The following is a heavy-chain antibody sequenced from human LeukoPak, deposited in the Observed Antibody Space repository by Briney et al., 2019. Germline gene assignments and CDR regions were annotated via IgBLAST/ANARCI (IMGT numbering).Heavy chain of an antibody. J-gene: IGHJ4*02. Sequence: ASVKVSCKASGYTFTSYGISWVRQAPGQGLEWMGWISAYNGNTNYAQKLQGRVTMTTDTSTSTAYMELRSLRSDDTAVYYCARSSEQWLVTPLPFDYWGQGTLVTVSS. V-gene: IGHV1-18*04. CDR3: ARSSEQWLVTPLPFDY. CDR2: ISAYNGNT. CDR1: GYTFTSYG. D-gene: IGHD6-19*01.